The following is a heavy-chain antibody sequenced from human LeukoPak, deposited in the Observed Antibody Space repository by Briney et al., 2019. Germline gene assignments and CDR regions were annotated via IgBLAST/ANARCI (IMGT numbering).Heavy chain of an antibody. V-gene: IGHV4-59*04. Sequence: PSETLSLTCTVSGGSISSYYWSWIRQPPGKGLEWIGYIYYSGSTYYNPSLKSRVTISVDTSKNQFSLKLSSVTAADTAVYYCARRYAVDFDYWGQGTLVTVSS. CDR2: IYYSGST. CDR1: GGSISSYY. CDR3: ARRYAVDFDY. J-gene: IGHJ4*02. D-gene: IGHD1-1*01.